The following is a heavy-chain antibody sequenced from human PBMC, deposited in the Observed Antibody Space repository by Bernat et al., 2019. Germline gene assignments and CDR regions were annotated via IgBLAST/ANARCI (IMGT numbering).Heavy chain of an antibody. D-gene: IGHD6-13*01. CDR1: GYTFTGYY. J-gene: IGHJ6*02. V-gene: IGHV1-2*04. Sequence: QVQLVQSGAEVKKPGASVKVSCKASGYTFTGYYMHWVRQAPGQGLEWMGWINPNSGGTNYAQKCQGWVTMTRDTSISTAYMELSRLRSDDTAVYYCARDSSRGSIAAAGIDARYYGMDVWGQGTTVTVSS. CDR2: INPNSGGT. CDR3: ARDSSRGSIAAAGIDARYYGMDV.